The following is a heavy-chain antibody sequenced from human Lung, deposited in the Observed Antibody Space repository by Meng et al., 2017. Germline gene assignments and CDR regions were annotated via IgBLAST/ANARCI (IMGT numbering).Heavy chain of an antibody. Sequence: GEGMLNPSEPLSLTFFCCGGSFSDYHWGWIRQPPGRGREWFGEINHSGSTNYNPSLESRATITVDTSQNNLSLKLSSVTAADSAVYYCARGPTTMAHDFDYWGQGTLVTVSS. D-gene: IGHD4-11*01. CDR2: INHSGST. CDR3: ARGPTTMAHDFDY. V-gene: IGHV4-34*01. J-gene: IGHJ4*02. CDR1: GGSFSDYH.